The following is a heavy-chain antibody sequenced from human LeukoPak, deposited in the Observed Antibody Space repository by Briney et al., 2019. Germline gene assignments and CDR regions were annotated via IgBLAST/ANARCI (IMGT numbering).Heavy chain of an antibody. CDR2: INPNSGGT. D-gene: IGHD3-10*01. CDR3: ARVGGSGSSNWFDP. CDR1: GYTFTGYY. J-gene: IGHJ5*02. Sequence: ASVKVSCKASGYTFTGYYIHWVRQAPGQGLEWMGRINPNSGGTNYAQKFQGRVTMTRDTSISTAYMELSRLRSDDTAVYYCARVGGSGSSNWFDPWGQGTLVTVSS. V-gene: IGHV1-2*02.